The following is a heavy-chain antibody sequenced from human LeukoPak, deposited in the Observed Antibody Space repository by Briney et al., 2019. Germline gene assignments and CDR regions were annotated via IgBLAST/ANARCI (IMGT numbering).Heavy chain of an antibody. CDR3: ARDIGYGDY. D-gene: IGHD5-12*01. J-gene: IGHJ4*02. Sequence: PGGSLRLSCVASGFTFSSYWMSWVRQAPGKGLKWVAAIKQVGSEKNYVDSVKGRFTISRDNAKNSVYLQMNSLRAEDTAVYYCARDIGYGDYWGQGILVTVSS. V-gene: IGHV3-7*01. CDR2: IKQVGSEK. CDR1: GFTFSSYW.